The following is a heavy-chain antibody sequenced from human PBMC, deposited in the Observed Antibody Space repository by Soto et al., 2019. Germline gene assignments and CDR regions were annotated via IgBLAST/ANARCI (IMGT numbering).Heavy chain of an antibody. D-gene: IGHD3-22*01. CDR2: ISYDGSNK. Sequence: GGSLRLSCAASGFTFSSYGMHWVRQAPGKGLEWVAVISYDGSNKYYADSVKGRFTISRDNSKNTLYLQMNSLRAEDTAVYYCAKDGEPGYYPPNGYYFATSAQGTLVSVSS. J-gene: IGHJ4*02. V-gene: IGHV3-30*18. CDR1: GFTFSSYG. CDR3: AKDGEPGYYPPNGYYFAT.